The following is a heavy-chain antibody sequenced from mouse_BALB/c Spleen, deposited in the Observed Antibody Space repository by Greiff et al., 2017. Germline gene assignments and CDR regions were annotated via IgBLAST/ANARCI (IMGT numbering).Heavy chain of an antibody. CDR2: ISNGGGST. V-gene: IGHV5-12-2*01. D-gene: IGHD2-2*01. CDR1: GFTFSSYT. Sequence: EVKVVESGGGLVQPGGSLKLSCAASGFTFSSYTMSWVRQTPEKRLEWVAYISNGGGSTYYPDTVKGRFTISRDNAKNTLYLQMSSLKSEDTAMYYCARQGGYDVFDYWGQGTTLTVSS. J-gene: IGHJ2*01. CDR3: ARQGGYDVFDY.